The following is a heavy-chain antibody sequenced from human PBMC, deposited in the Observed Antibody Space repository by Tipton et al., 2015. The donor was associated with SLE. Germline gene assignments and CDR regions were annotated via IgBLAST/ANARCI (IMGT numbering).Heavy chain of an antibody. CDR2: IYSGGST. J-gene: IGHJ6*02. CDR1: GFTVSSNY. D-gene: IGHD3-10*01. Sequence: SLRLSCAASGFTVSSNYMSWVRQAPGKGLEWVSVIYSGGSTYYADSVKGRFTISRDNSKNTLYLQMSSLRAEDTAVYYCARGVGGYYYGSGPYYYYGMDVWGQGTTVTVSS. V-gene: IGHV3-53*01. CDR3: ARGVGGYYYGSGPYYYYGMDV.